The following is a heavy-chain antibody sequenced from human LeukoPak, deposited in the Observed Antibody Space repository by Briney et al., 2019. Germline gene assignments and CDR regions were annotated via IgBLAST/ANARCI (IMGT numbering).Heavy chain of an antibody. CDR3: ARSSLAVYFDY. Sequence: PSETLSLTCTVSGGSISSGSYYWNWIRQPAGKGLEWLGNIFTRGTTNYNASLASRLTISLDTAKNQVSLNLSSVTAADTAMYFCARSSLAVYFDYWGQGTHVTASS. CDR1: GGSISSGSYY. CDR2: IFTRGTT. J-gene: IGHJ4*02. V-gene: IGHV4-61*09.